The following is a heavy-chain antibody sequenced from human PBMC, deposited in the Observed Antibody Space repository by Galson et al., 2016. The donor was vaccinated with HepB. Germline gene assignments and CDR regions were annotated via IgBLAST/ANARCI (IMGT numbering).Heavy chain of an antibody. CDR1: GFTFSNYA. Sequence: SLRLSCAASGFTFSNYAMSWVRQAPGKGLEWVSCISDSGGSTYFADSVRGRFTISRDNAKNTLYLQMNSLRVDDTAVYYCAKGTTLPVHFGYFDPWGQGTLVTVAS. J-gene: IGHJ4*02. CDR3: AKGTTLPVHFGYFDP. CDR2: ISDSGGST. D-gene: IGHD1/OR15-1a*01. V-gene: IGHV3-23*01.